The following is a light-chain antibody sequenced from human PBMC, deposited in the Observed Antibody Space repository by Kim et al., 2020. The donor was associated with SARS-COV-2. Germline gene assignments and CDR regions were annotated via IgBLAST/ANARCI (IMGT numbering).Light chain of an antibody. CDR2: GAS. V-gene: IGKV3-20*01. CDR3: LQYGSSHT. CDR1: QSVSSSY. J-gene: IGKJ2*01. Sequence: PGERATLSCRASQSVSSSYLAWYQQKPGQAPRLLIYGASSMATGIPDSFSGSGSGPDFTLTISRLEPEDFAVYYCLQYGSSHTFGLGTTLEI.